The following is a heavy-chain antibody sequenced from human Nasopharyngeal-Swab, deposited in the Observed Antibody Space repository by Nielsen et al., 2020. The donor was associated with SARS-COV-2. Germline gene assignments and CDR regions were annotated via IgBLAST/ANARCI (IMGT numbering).Heavy chain of an antibody. CDR2: IKQDGSEK. Sequence: GGSLRLSCAASGFTFSSYWMRWVRQAPGKGLEGVANIKQDGSEKYYVDSVKGRFTISRDNAKNSLYLQMNSLRAEDTAVYYCARVTAAKRDPPFNYGMDVWGQGTTVTVSS. D-gene: IGHD2-2*01. V-gene: IGHV3-7*01. CDR1: GFTFSSYW. J-gene: IGHJ6*02. CDR3: ARVTAAKRDPPFNYGMDV.